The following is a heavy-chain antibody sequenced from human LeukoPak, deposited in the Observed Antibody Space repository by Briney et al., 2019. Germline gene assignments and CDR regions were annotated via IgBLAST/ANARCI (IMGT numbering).Heavy chain of an antibody. J-gene: IGHJ4*02. CDR3: AREIYYDSSAYDY. CDR1: GGSFSGDY. D-gene: IGHD3-22*01. CDR2: VYHSGSI. Sequence: TSETLSLTCAVYGGSFSGDYWSWIRQPPGQGLEWVGSVYHSGSIYYNPSLKSRVIMSVDTSKNQFSLKLSSLTAADTAIYYCAREIYYDSSAYDYWGQGTLVTVSS. V-gene: IGHV4-34*01.